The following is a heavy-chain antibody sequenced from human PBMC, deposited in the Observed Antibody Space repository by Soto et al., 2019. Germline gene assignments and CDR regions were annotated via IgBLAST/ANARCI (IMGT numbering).Heavy chain of an antibody. CDR1: GDSVSSNSAA. D-gene: IGHD3-3*01. Sequence: PSQTLSLTCAISGDSVSSNSAAWNWIRQSPSRGLEWLGRTYYRSKWYNDYAVSVKSRITINPDTSKNQFSLQLNSVTPEDTAVYYFARDTEQTYYDFWSGYYTFDYWGQGTLVTVSS. V-gene: IGHV6-1*01. CDR2: TYYRSKWYN. J-gene: IGHJ4*02. CDR3: ARDTEQTYYDFWSGYYTFDY.